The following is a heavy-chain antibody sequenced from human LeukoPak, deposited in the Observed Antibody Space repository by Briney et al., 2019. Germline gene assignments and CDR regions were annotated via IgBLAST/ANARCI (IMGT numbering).Heavy chain of an antibody. V-gene: IGHV4-59*01. D-gene: IGHD4-17*01. Sequence: PSETLSLTCTVSGGSISSYYWSWIRQPPGKGLEWIGSISNSGSTNYKSSLKSRVTISVDTSKNQFSLKLSSVTAADTAVYYCARLQYGDFYFDYWGQGTLVTVSS. CDR2: ISNSGST. CDR1: GGSISSYY. J-gene: IGHJ4*02. CDR3: ARLQYGDFYFDY.